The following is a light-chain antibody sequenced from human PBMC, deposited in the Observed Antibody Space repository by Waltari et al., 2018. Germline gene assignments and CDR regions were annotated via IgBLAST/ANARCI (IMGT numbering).Light chain of an antibody. CDR1: KLGDKY. J-gene: IGLJ2*01. CDR2: QDS. V-gene: IGLV3-1*01. Sequence: SYELTQPPSVSVSPGQTASITCSGDKLGDKYACWYQQKPGQSPVLVIYQDSKRPSGIPERFSGSNSGTTATLTISGTQAMDEADDYCQAWDSSTRVFGGGTKLTVL. CDR3: QAWDSSTRV.